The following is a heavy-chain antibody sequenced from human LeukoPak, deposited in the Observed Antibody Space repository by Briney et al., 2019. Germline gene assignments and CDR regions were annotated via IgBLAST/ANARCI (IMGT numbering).Heavy chain of an antibody. CDR2: INSDGSST. D-gene: IGHD4-17*01. J-gene: IGHJ4*02. CDR1: GFTSSSYW. V-gene: IGHV3-74*01. CDR3: ANSFQLTTVNY. Sequence: GGSLRLSCAASGFTSSSYWMHWVRQAPGKGLVWVSRINSDGSSTTYADSVKGRFTISRDNAKNTLYLQMNSLRAEDTAVYYCANSFQLTTVNYWGQGTLVTVSS.